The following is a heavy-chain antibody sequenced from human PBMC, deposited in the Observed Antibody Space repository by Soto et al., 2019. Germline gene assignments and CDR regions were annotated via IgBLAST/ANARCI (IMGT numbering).Heavy chain of an antibody. Sequence: SETLSLTCAVSGGPFSGVYWSWIRQPPGKGLEWIGGVNHRGSANYNPSLESRVTMSVDTSKNQFSLKLTSVAAADSAVYYCARDAFCGSGTCRVGHWFDPWGQGTLVTVSS. CDR1: GGPFSGVY. J-gene: IGHJ5*02. D-gene: IGHD2-21*01. CDR2: VNHRGSA. V-gene: IGHV4-34*01. CDR3: ARDAFCGSGTCRVGHWFDP.